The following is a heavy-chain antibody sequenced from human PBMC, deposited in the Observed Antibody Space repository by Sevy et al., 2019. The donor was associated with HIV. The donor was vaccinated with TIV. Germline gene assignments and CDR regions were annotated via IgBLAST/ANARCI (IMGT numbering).Heavy chain of an antibody. V-gene: IGHV3-11*01. D-gene: IGHD4-17*01. CDR2: ISGSGDAI. CDR1: GFTLSDYY. CDR3: EGAHVKDGDLGDDYYFAMDV. Sequence: GGSLRLSCAGSGFTLSDYYMSWIRQAPGKGLQWISYISGSGDAIYYADSVKGRFTISRDNAKNSVYLQMNSLRDEDTAVYYCEGAHVKDGDLGDDYYFAMDVWGQGTTVTVSS. J-gene: IGHJ6*02.